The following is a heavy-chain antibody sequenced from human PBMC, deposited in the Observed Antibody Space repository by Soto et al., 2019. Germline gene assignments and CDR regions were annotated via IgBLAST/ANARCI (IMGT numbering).Heavy chain of an antibody. CDR2: IRSSSNGYET. J-gene: IGHJ4*02. V-gene: IGHV3-73*01. CDR1: WFTLSGSV. Sequence: GGSLRLSCASSWFTLSGSVMHWVRQPSGKGLEWVGRIRSSSNGYETAYGASVRGRFTIYRDDSKKTAYLQMNSLKPEDTVVYYCSRPGYSNYDSDYWGQGTMVTVSS. D-gene: IGHD5-12*01. CDR3: SRPGYSNYDSDY.